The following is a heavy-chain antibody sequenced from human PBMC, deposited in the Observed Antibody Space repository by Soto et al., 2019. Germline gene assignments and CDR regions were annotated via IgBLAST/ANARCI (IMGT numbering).Heavy chain of an antibody. V-gene: IGHV4-59*01. D-gene: IGHD5-12*01. J-gene: IGHJ4*02. Sequence: SETLSLTCTVSGGSISSYYWSWIRQPPGKGLEWIGYIYYSGSTNYNPSLKSRFTISVDTSKNQFSLKLSSVTAADTAVYYCARGGYSGYDLYYFDYWGQGTLVTVSS. CDR3: ARGGYSGYDLYYFDY. CDR2: IYYSGST. CDR1: GGSISSYY.